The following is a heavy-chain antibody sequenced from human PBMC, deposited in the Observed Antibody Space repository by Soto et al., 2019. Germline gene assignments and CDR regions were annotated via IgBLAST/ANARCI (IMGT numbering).Heavy chain of an antibody. V-gene: IGHV1-69*13. CDR3: ARENTRDYYYYGMDV. CDR1: GYTFTSYA. Sequence: SVKVSCTASGYTFTSYAMHWVRQAPGQRLEWMGGINPIIGTANYAQKFQGRVTITADESTSTAYMELSSLRSEDTAVYYCARENTRDYYYYGMDVWGQGTTVTVSS. J-gene: IGHJ6*02. CDR2: INPIIGTA.